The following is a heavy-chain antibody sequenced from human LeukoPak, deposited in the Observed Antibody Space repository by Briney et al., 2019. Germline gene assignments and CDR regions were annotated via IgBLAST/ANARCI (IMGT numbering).Heavy chain of an antibody. J-gene: IGHJ3*02. CDR2: ISGSGGST. D-gene: IGHD6-19*01. Sequence: GGSLRLSCAASGFIFNTYAMSWVRQAPGKGLEWVSAISGSGGSTYYADSVKGRFTISRDNSKNTLYLQMNSLRAEDTAVYYCAKDRSSGWSHDAFDIWGQGTMVTVSS. V-gene: IGHV3-23*01. CDR3: AKDRSSGWSHDAFDI. CDR1: GFIFNTYA.